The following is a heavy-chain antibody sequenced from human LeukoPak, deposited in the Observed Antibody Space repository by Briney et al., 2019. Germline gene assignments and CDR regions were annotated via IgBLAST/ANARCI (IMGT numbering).Heavy chain of an antibody. CDR1: GLTFDDYA. CDR2: ISGDGGST. Sequence: GGSLRLSCAASGLTFDDYAMHWVRQAPGKGLEWVSLISGDGGSTYYANSVKGRFTISRDNSKNSLYLQMNNLRTEDTALYYCAKDIRDYDFWSGYFDYWGQGTLVTVSS. D-gene: IGHD3-3*01. CDR3: AKDIRDYDFWSGYFDY. V-gene: IGHV3-43*02. J-gene: IGHJ4*02.